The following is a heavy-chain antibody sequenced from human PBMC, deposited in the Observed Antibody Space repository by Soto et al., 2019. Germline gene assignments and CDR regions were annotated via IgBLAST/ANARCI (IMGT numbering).Heavy chain of an antibody. J-gene: IGHJ5*02. CDR1: GGSIASSDW. CDR2: IYQDGST. D-gene: IGHD1-26*01. Sequence: QVQLQESGPGLVKPSGTLSLTCVVSGGSIASSDWWSWVRQSPGKGLEWIGDIYQDGSTLYNPSLKSRVTISSDRSKNQFSLNLNSVTAADTAVYYCARSSGTFNWFDPWGQGTLVTVSS. CDR3: ARSSGTFNWFDP. V-gene: IGHV4-4*02.